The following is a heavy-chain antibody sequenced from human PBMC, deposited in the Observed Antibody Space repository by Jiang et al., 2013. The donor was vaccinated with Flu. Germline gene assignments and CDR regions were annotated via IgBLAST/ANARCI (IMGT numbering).Heavy chain of an antibody. D-gene: IGHD1-1*01. CDR3: VGETTGGRWADV. V-gene: IGHV6-1*01. Sequence: QTLSLTCAISGDSVSSNSATWNWIRQSPSRGLEWQGRTHYRSRWYRDYAQSVKGRISVNPDTSKNQFSLQLNSVTPEDTAVYYCVGETTGGRWADVWGQGTTVTVSS. CDR1: GDSVSSNSAT. CDR2: THYRSRWYR. J-gene: IGHJ6*02.